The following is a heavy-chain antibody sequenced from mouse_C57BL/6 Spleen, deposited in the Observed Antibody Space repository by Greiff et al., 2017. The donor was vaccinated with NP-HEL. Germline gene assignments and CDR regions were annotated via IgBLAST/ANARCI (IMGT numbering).Heavy chain of an antibody. D-gene: IGHD2-5*01. V-gene: IGHV1-69*01. CDR2: IDPSDSYT. CDR1: GYTFTSYW. Sequence: QVQLQQPGAELVMPGASVKLSCKASGYTFTSYWMHWVKQRPGQGLEWIGEIDPSDSYTNYNQKFKGKSTLTVDKSSSTAYMQLSSLTSEDSAVYYCARAVTSYYAMDYWGKGTSVTVSS. CDR3: ARAVTSYYAMDY. J-gene: IGHJ4*01.